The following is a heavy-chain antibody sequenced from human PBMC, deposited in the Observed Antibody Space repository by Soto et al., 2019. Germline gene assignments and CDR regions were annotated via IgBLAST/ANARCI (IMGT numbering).Heavy chain of an antibody. Sequence: GGSLRLSCAASGFTFSSYAMSWVRQAPGKGLEWVSAISGSGGSTYYADSVKGRFTISRDNSKNTLYLQMNSLRAEDTAVYYCAKAAYSSSWDDYYYYGMDVWGQATTVTVSS. CDR1: GFTFSSYA. D-gene: IGHD6-13*01. J-gene: IGHJ6*02. V-gene: IGHV3-23*01. CDR2: ISGSGGST. CDR3: AKAAYSSSWDDYYYYGMDV.